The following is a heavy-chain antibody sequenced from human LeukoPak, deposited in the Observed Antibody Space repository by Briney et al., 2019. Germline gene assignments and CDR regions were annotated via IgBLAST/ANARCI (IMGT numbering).Heavy chain of an antibody. J-gene: IGHJ4*02. Sequence: SETLSLTCTVSGGSISSGSYYWSWIRQPAGKGLEWIGRIYTSGSTNYNPSLKSRVTISVDTSKNQFSLKLSSVTAADTAVYYCARGVEPFDYWGQGTLVTVSS. CDR2: IYTSGST. V-gene: IGHV4-61*02. CDR3: ARGVEPFDY. D-gene: IGHD3-3*01. CDR1: GGSISSGSYY.